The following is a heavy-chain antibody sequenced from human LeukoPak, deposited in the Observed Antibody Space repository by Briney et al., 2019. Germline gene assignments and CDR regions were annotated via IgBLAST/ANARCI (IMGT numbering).Heavy chain of an antibody. V-gene: IGHV3-23*01. J-gene: IGHJ4*02. D-gene: IGHD3-9*01. CDR2: ISGSGGST. CDR3: AKPGLRYFDWLLKC. Sequence: GGSLRLSCAASGFTFSSYAMSWVRQAPGKGLEWVSAISGSGGSTYYADSVKGRFTISRDNSKNTLYLQMNSLRAEDTAVYYCAKPGLRYFDWLLKCWGQGTLVTVSS. CDR1: GFTFSSYA.